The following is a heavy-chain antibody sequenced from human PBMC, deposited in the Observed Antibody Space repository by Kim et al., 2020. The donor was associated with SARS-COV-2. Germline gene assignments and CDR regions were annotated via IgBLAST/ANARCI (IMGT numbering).Heavy chain of an antibody. Sequence: SETLSLTCTVSGGSISVYYWTWIRQPPGKELEWIGSIYSTGITNYNPSLKSRVSIALNTTENLFSLKLISVTGADTAVYYCAGDMGSESYSYDVFDIW. J-gene: IGHJ3*02. CDR1: GGSISVYY. D-gene: IGHD3-10*01. CDR2: IYSTGIT. V-gene: IGHV4-59*13. CDR3: AGDMGSESYSYDVFDI.